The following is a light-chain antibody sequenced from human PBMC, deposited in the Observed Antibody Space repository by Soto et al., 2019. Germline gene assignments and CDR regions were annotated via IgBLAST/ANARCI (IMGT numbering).Light chain of an antibody. V-gene: IGLV2-8*01. CDR1: SSDVGAYNY. J-gene: IGLJ2*01. CDR2: EVS. Sequence: QSVLTQPPPASGSPGQSVTISCTGTSSDVGAYNYVSWYQQHPGKAPKLMIYEVSKRPSGVPDRFSGSKSGNTASLTVSGLQAEDEADYYCSSYAGSNVVFGGGTQLTVL. CDR3: SSYAGSNVV.